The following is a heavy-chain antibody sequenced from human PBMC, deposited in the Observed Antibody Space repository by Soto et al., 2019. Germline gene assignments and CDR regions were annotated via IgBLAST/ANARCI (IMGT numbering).Heavy chain of an antibody. V-gene: IGHV3-23*01. CDR1: GFTFSSYG. J-gene: IGHJ4*02. CDR3: AKDRRAGGNYGFYSDF. D-gene: IGHD3-10*01. Sequence: EVQLLESGGGLVQPGGSLRLSCADSGFTFSSYGMTWVRQATGKGLEWVSFSSATGAGTYYAESVKGRFTISRDNSKNTLYLQRPSLRSDDTAVYYCAKDRRAGGNYGFYSDFWGQGALVIVSS. CDR2: SSATGAGT.